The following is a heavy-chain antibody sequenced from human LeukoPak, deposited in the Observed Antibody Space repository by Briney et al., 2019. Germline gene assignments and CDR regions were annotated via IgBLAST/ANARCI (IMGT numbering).Heavy chain of an antibody. J-gene: IGHJ6*03. D-gene: IGHD4-23*01. CDR3: AKDSGYSDYYMDV. CDR1: GFTFSSYG. CDR2: IRYDGSDK. Sequence: GGSLRLSCAASGFTFSSYGMHCGRQAPGKGLEWVAFIRYDGSDKYYADSVKGRFTISRHNSKNTLYLQMNSLRAEDTAVYYCAKDSGYSDYYMDVWGKGTTFIVSS. V-gene: IGHV3-30*02.